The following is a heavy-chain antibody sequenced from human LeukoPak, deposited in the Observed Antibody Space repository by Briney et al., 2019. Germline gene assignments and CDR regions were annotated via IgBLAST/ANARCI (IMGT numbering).Heavy chain of an antibody. CDR1: GFTFSSYS. CDR2: ISSSSSYI. V-gene: IGHV3-21*01. Sequence: PGGSLRLSCAASGFTFSSYSMNWVRQAPGKGLEWVSSISSSSSYIYYADSVKGRFTISRDNARNSLYLQMNSLRAEDTAVYYCARDGLAAATLHWCFDLWGRGTLVIVSP. D-gene: IGHD2-15*01. J-gene: IGHJ2*01. CDR3: ARDGLAAATLHWCFDL.